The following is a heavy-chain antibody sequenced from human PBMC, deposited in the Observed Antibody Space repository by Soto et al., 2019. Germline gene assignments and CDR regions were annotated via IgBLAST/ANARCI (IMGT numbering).Heavy chain of an antibody. D-gene: IGHD1-1*01. CDR1: GGSISSYY. CDR3: ARHLSTTAAPLPFDY. CDR2: ISYSGST. J-gene: IGHJ4*02. Sequence: SETLSLTCTVSGGSISSYYWSWIRQSPGKGLEWIGYISYSGSTEYNPSLKSRVTISVDTSKNQFSLKLSSVTAADTAVYYCARHLSTTAAPLPFDYWGRGTLVTVSS. V-gene: IGHV4-59*08.